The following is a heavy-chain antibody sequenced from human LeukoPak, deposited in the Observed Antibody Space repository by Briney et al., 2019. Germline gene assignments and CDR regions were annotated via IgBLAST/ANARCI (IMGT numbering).Heavy chain of an antibody. V-gene: IGHV3-64*01. CDR1: GFTFSSYA. Sequence: QPGGSLRLSCAASGFTFSSYAMHWVRQAPGKGLEYVSAISSNGGSTYYANSVKGRFTISRDNSKNTLYLQMGSLRAEDMAVYYCARKGYCGGDCYDYWGQGTLVTVSS. D-gene: IGHD2-21*01. J-gene: IGHJ4*02. CDR3: ARKGYCGGDCYDY. CDR2: ISSNGGST.